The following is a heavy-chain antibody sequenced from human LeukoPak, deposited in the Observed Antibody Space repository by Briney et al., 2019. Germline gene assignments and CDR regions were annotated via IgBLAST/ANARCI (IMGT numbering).Heavy chain of an antibody. D-gene: IGHD3-10*01. CDR2: ISSSGSTI. V-gene: IGHV3-48*03. CDR3: ARRDSGSRGFDS. Sequence: PGGSLRLSCAASGLIFSKYWMTWVRQAPGKWLEWVSYISSSGSTIYYADSVKGRFTISRDNAKNSLYLQMNSLRAEDTAVYYCARRDSGSRGFDSWGQGTLVTVSS. CDR1: GLIFSKYW. J-gene: IGHJ4*02.